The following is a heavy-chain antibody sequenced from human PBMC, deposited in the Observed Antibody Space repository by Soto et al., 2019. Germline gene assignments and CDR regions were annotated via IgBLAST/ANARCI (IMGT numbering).Heavy chain of an antibody. CDR3: ASIRLHGCGEHFYFYFRFDV. J-gene: IGHJ6*02. CDR2: IHYSRGT. D-gene: IGHD3-9*01. V-gene: IGHV4-30-4*01. Sequence: QVQLQESGPGLVKPSQTLSLTCTVSGGSISSVDYYWSWIRQPPGKGLEWVGHIHYSRGTDYNPSLKSRLTKSLIQPNNRLFQKLSVVTDADTAVYYCASIRLHGCGEHFYFYFRFDVWGQGTTVTVSS. CDR1: GGSISSVDYY.